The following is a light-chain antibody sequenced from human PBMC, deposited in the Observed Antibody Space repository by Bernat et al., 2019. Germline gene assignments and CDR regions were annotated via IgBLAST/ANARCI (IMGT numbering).Light chain of an antibody. Sequence: EIVMTQSPATLSVSPGERATLSCRASQSLSSNLAWYQQKPGQAPRLLIYDASTRATGFPARFSGSGSWTEFTLTISSLQSEDFAVYYCQQYNEWPYTFGQGTKLEIK. CDR2: DAS. CDR3: QQYNEWPYT. J-gene: IGKJ2*01. CDR1: QSLSSN. V-gene: IGKV3-15*01.